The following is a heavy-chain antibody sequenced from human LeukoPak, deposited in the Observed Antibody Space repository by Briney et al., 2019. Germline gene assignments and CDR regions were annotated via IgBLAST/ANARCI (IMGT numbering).Heavy chain of an antibody. Sequence: PGGSLRLSCAASGFTFSSYWMSWVRQAPGKGLEWVANIKQDGSEKYYVDSVKGRFTISRDNAKNSLYLQMNSLRAEDTAVYYCARGYDYVWGSYRPDAFDIWGQGTVVTVSS. CDR3: ARGYDYVWGSYRPDAFDI. CDR2: IKQDGSEK. CDR1: GFTFSSYW. D-gene: IGHD3-16*02. J-gene: IGHJ3*02. V-gene: IGHV3-7*04.